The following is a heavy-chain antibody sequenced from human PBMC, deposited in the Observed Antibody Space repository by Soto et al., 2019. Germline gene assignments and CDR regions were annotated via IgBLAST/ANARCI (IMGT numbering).Heavy chain of an antibody. V-gene: IGHV3-53*01. D-gene: IGHD6-13*01. J-gene: IGHJ5*02. CDR2: IYSGGST. CDR1: GFTVSSNY. Sequence: EVQLVESGGGLIQPGGSLRLSCAASGFTVSSNYMSWVRQAPGKGLERGSVIYSGGSTYYADSVKGRFTISRDNSKNTLYLQMNSLRAEDTAVYYCARSQQLVQSWFDPWGQGTLVTVSS. CDR3: ARSQQLVQSWFDP.